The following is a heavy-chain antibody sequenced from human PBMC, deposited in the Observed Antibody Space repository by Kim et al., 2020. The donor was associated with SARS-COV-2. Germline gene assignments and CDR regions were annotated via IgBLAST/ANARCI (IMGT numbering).Heavy chain of an antibody. Sequence: LKSRVTISVDTSKNQFSLKLSSVTAADTAVYYCARVCDYGDYGGGNYFDYWGQGTLVTVSS. V-gene: IGHV4-31*02. J-gene: IGHJ4*02. D-gene: IGHD4-17*01. CDR3: ARVCDYGDYGGGNYFDY.